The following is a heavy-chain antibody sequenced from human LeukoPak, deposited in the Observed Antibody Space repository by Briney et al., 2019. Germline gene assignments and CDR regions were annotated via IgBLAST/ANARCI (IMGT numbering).Heavy chain of an antibody. J-gene: IGHJ5*02. CDR1: GGSFSGYY. V-gene: IGHV4-34*01. D-gene: IGHD1-26*01. CDR2: INHSGST. CDR3: ARGSGGSGSYP. Sequence: PSETLSLTCAVYGGSFSGYYWSWIRQPPGKGLEWIEEINHSGSTNYNPSLKSRVTISVDTSKNQFSLKLSSVTAADTAVYYCARGSGGSGSYPWGQGTLVTVSS.